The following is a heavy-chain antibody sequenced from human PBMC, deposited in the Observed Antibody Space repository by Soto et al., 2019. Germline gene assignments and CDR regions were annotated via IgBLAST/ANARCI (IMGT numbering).Heavy chain of an antibody. D-gene: IGHD2-15*01. V-gene: IGHV4-59*08. Sequence: QVQLQESGPGLVKPSETLSLTCTVFGASISDYYWSWIRQPPGRELQWIGYISYSGSTNYNPSLKSRVIISVDTSQSQFSLKLSSVTAADTAVYYCARQAPRDNFYYFMDVWGKGTTVTVSS. J-gene: IGHJ6*03. CDR2: ISYSGST. CDR3: ARQAPRDNFYYFMDV. CDR1: GASISDYY.